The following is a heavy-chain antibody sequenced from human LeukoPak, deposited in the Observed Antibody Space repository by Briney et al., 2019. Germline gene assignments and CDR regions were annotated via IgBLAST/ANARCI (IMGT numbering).Heavy chain of an antibody. J-gene: IGHJ5*02. CDR3: SRGIVGVYYFDP. CDR2: IRNKGYGGTT. V-gene: IGHV3-49*04. D-gene: IGHD2-15*01. CDR1: GFTFGDYA. Sequence: GGSLRLSCAASGFTFGDYAITWVRKAPGKGLEWVSFIRNKGYGGTTEYAASVRGRFTISRDDSKSVAYLQMNSLKTEDTAVYYCSRGIVGVYYFDPWGQGTLVTVSS.